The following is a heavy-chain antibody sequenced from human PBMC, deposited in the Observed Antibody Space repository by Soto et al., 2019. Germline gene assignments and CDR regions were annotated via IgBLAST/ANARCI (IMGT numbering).Heavy chain of an antibody. CDR3: TSRIPCDYSMDA. J-gene: IGHJ6*02. CDR1: GFTFSSYA. V-gene: IGHV3-64*01. CDR2: ITSNGGNT. D-gene: IGHD2-21*01. Sequence: EVQLVESGGGLVQPGGSLRLSCAASGFTFSSYAMHWVRQAPGKGLEYVSSITSNGGNTDYASSVKGRFTISKDNSKNTLYHQMGSLRAEDTAVYYCTSRIPCDYSMDAWRQGNTFTV.